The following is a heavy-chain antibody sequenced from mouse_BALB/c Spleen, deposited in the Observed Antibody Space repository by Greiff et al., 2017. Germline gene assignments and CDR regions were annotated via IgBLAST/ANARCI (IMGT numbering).Heavy chain of an antibody. CDR3: ATYDGYPFAY. V-gene: IGHV1-69*01. CDR2: IDTSDSYT. J-gene: IGHJ3*01. CDR1: GYTFTDYW. D-gene: IGHD2-3*01. Sequence: QVQLQQPGAELVMPGASVKMSCKASGYTFTDYWMHWVKQRPGQGLEWIGAIDTSDSYTSYNQKFKGKATLTVDESSSTAYMQLSSLTSEDSAVYYCATYDGYPFAYWGQGTLVTVSA.